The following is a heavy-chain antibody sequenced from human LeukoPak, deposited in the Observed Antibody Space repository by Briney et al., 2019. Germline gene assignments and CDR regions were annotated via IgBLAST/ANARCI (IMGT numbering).Heavy chain of an antibody. CDR3: ARRVGYTYAYGFEYYFDY. V-gene: IGHV4-34*01. CDR2: INHSGST. CDR1: GGSFSGYY. D-gene: IGHD5-18*01. J-gene: IGHJ4*02. Sequence: PSETLSLTCAVYGGSFSGYYWSWIRQPPGKGLEWIGEINHSGSTNYNPSLKSRVTISVDTSKNQFSLKLSSVTAADTAVYYCARRVGYTYAYGFEYYFDYWGQGTLVTVSS.